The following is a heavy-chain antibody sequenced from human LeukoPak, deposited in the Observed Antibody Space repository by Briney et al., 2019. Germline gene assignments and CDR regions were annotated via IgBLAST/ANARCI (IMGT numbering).Heavy chain of an antibody. Sequence: GSLRLSCAASGFTFSSYSMNWVRQAPGKGLEWVSSISSSSSYIYYADSVKGRFTISRDNAKNSLYLQMNSLRAEDTAVYYCARDLYDSSGYPTGRYFDYWGQGALVTVSS. J-gene: IGHJ4*02. CDR3: ARDLYDSSGYPTGRYFDY. CDR1: GFTFSSYS. CDR2: ISSSSSYI. V-gene: IGHV3-21*01. D-gene: IGHD3-22*01.